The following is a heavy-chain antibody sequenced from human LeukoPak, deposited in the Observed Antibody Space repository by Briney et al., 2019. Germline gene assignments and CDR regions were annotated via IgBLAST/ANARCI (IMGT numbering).Heavy chain of an antibody. Sequence: ASVKVSCKASGGTFSSYAISWVRQAPGQGLEWMGRIIPIFGTANYAQKFQGRVTITTDESTSTAYMEQSSLRSEDTAVYYCARAQVVRGFGDFFDYWGQGTLVTVSS. D-gene: IGHD3-10*01. V-gene: IGHV1-69*05. CDR1: GGTFSSYA. CDR3: ARAQVVRGFGDFFDY. J-gene: IGHJ4*02. CDR2: IIPIFGTA.